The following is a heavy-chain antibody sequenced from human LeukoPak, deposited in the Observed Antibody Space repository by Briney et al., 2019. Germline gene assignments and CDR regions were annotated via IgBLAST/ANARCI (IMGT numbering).Heavy chain of an antibody. D-gene: IGHD5-18*01. CDR3: AKEGSLGYGYGYDYFDY. CDR1: GFTFSNYA. CDR2: ISGSGGST. Sequence: GGSLRLSCAASGFTFSNYAMSWVRQAPGKGLEWVSAISGSGGSTYYADSVKGRFTISRDNSKNTLYLQMNSLRAEDTAVYSCAKEGSLGYGYGYDYFDYWGQGTLVTVSS. V-gene: IGHV3-23*01. J-gene: IGHJ4*02.